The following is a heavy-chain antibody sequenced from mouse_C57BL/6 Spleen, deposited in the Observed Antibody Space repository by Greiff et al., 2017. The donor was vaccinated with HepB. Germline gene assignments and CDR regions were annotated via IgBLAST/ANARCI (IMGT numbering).Heavy chain of an antibody. Sequence: EVKLMESGGGLVQPGRSLRLSCATSGFTFSDFYMEWVRQAPGKGLEWIAASRNKANDYTTEYSASVKGRFIVSRDTAQSILYLQMNALRAEDTAIYYCARDAWDGNAFAYWGQGTLVTVSA. CDR3: ARDAWDGNAFAY. J-gene: IGHJ3*01. CDR2: SRNKANDYTT. CDR1: GFTFSDFY. V-gene: IGHV7-1*01. D-gene: IGHD2-1*01.